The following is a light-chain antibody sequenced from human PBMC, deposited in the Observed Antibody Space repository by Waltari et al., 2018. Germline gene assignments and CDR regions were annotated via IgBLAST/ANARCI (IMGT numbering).Light chain of an antibody. V-gene: IGLV5-45*01. Sequence: QAVLTQPASLSASPGASASLTCTFPSDINVATYRIYRYQQSPGSPPQFLVRYRSDSDNQQGAGVPSRFSGSKDTSANAGILLISGLQSGDEADYYCIILHSYAVVFGEGTRLTIL. CDR2: YRSDSDN. CDR3: IILHSYAVV. CDR1: SDINVATYR. J-gene: IGLJ2*01.